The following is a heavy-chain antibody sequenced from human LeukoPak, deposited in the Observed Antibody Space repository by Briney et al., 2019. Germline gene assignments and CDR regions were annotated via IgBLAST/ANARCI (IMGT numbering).Heavy chain of an antibody. J-gene: IGHJ4*02. V-gene: IGHV1-46*01. Sequence: GASVKVSCKASGYTFTSYYMHWVRQAPGQGLEWMGIINPSGGSTSYAQKFQGRVTMTRDTSTSTVYMELSSLRSDDTAVYYCARSTVAIVLFDYWGQGTLVTVSS. CDR3: ARSTVAIVLFDY. D-gene: IGHD4-23*01. CDR1: GYTFTSYY. CDR2: INPSGGST.